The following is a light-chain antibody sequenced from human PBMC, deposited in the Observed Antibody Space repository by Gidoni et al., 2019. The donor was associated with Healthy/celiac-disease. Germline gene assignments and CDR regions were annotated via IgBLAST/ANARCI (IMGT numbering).Light chain of an antibody. J-gene: IGKJ2*01. CDR1: QSVSSSY. CDR2: GAS. CDR3: QQYGSSSYT. Sequence: ENVLTQSPGTVSLSPGERATFSCRASQSVSSSYLAWYQQKPGQAPRLLIYGASSRATGIPDRFSGSGSGTDFTLTISRLEPEDFAVYYCQQYGSSSYTFXXXTKLEIK. V-gene: IGKV3-20*01.